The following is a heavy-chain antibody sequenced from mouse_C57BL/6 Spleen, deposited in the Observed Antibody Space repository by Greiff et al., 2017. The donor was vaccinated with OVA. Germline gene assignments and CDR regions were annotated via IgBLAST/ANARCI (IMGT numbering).Heavy chain of an antibody. J-gene: IGHJ2*01. D-gene: IGHD1-1*01. CDR2: ISYDGSN. CDR1: GYSITSGYY. CDR3: ARNYGSSPLDY. Sequence: EVQLQQSGPGLVKPSQSLSLTCSVTGYSITSGYYWNWIRQFPGNKLEWMGYISYDGSNNYNPSLKNRISITRDTSKNQFFLKLNSVTTEDTATYYCARNYGSSPLDYWGQGTTLTVSS. V-gene: IGHV3-6*01.